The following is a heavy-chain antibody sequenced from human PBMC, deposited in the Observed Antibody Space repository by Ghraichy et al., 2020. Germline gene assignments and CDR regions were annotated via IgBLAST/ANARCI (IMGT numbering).Heavy chain of an antibody. CDR1: GYTFTGYY. D-gene: IGHD5-18*01. J-gene: IGHJ4*02. Sequence: ASVKVSCKASGYTFTGYYMHWVRQAPGQGLEWMGRINPYSGGTNSAQKFQGRVTMTRDTSISTAYMELSRLRSDDTAVYYCARVRPGIQLCSKGSSEFDYWGQGTLVTVSS. V-gene: IGHV1-2*06. CDR2: INPYSGGT. CDR3: ARVRPGIQLCSKGSSEFDY.